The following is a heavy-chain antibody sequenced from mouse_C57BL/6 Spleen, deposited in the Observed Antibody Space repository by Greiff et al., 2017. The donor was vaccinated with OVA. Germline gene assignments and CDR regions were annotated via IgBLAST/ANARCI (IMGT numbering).Heavy chain of an antibody. CDR2: IDPNSGGT. D-gene: IGHD1-1*01. CDR1: VYTFTSYW. J-gene: IGHJ4*01. V-gene: IGHV1-72*01. Sequence: QVQLQQPGAELVKPGASVKLSCKASVYTFTSYWMHWVKQRPGRGLEWIGRIDPNSGGTKYNEKFKSKATLTVDKPSSTAYMQLSSLTSEDSAVYYCARSGYGSSYDAMDYWGQGTSVTVSS. CDR3: ARSGYGSSYDAMDY.